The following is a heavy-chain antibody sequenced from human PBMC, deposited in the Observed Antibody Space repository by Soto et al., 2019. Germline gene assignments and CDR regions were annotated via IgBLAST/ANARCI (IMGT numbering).Heavy chain of an antibody. CDR1: GGSSSSGGYS. CDR2: IYHSGST. Sequence: SETLSLTCAVSGGSSSSGGYSWSWIRQPPGKGLEWIGYIYHSGSTYYNPSLKSRVTISVDRSKNQFSLKLSSATAADTAVYYCATSARGYYYGMDVWGQGTTVTVSS. CDR3: ATSARGYYYGMDV. D-gene: IGHD6-6*01. J-gene: IGHJ6*02. V-gene: IGHV4-30-2*01.